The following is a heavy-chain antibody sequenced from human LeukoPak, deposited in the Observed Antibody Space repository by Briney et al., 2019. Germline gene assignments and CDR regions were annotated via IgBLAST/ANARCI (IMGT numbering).Heavy chain of an antibody. Sequence: GRSLRLSCAASGFTFSSYWMHWVRQAPGKGLVWVSRINSDGSSTSYADSVRGRFTISRDTAKNTLYLQMNSLRAEDTAVYYCASAPRITPEYWGQGTLVTVSS. V-gene: IGHV3-74*01. J-gene: IGHJ4*02. D-gene: IGHD1-14*01. CDR2: INSDGSST. CDR1: GFTFSSYW. CDR3: ASAPRITPEY.